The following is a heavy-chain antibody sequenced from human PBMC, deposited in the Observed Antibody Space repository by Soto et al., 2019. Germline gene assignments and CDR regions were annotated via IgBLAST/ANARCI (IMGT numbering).Heavy chain of an antibody. D-gene: IGHD2-15*01. CDR2: IYHSGST. CDR1: GGSISSGGYS. CDR3: AGYCSGGSCYPTSPLDYYYGMDV. Sequence: QLQLQESGSGLVKPSQTLSLTCAVSGGSISSGGYSWSWIRQPPGKGLEWIGYIYHSGSTYYNPSLKSRVTISVDRSKNQFSLKLSSVTAADTAVYYCAGYCSGGSCYPTSPLDYYYGMDVWGQGTTVTVSS. J-gene: IGHJ6*02. V-gene: IGHV4-30-2*01.